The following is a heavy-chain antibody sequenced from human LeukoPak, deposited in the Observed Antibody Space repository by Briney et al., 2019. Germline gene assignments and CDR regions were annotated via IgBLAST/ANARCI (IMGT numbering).Heavy chain of an antibody. V-gene: IGHV4-59*01. CDR2: IYYSGST. J-gene: IGHJ6*03. CDR3: ARDVPMYSGSHPYSYMDV. D-gene: IGHD1-26*01. CDR1: GGSISSYY. Sequence: KPSETLSLTCTVSGGSISSYYWSWVRQPPGKGLGWLGYIYYSGSTNYNPSLKSRVTISVDTSKNQFSLKLSSVTAADTAVYYCARDVPMYSGSHPYSYMDVWGKGTTVTVSS.